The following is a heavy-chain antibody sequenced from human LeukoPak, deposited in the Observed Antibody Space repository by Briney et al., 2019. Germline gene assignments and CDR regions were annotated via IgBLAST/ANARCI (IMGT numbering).Heavy chain of an antibody. V-gene: IGHV1-69*04. Sequence: GASVKVSCKASEGSFSSYGISWVRQAPGQGFEWMGRIIPILGRADYAQKFHNRVTITAGKYTNIAYMELSGLTSDDTAVCYCARHCSAGSCNSEFWGQGTLVIVSS. D-gene: IGHD2-15*01. CDR2: IIPILGRA. J-gene: IGHJ4*02. CDR1: EGSFSSYG. CDR3: ARHCSAGSCNSEF.